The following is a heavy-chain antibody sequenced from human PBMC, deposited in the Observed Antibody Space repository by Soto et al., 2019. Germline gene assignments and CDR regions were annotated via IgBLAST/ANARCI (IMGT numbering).Heavy chain of an antibody. Sequence: AAVKLSSTTPAFTLTSYVFGLLRQAPGQGLKWMGWTTAYNRDTNYAHKFQGRVTMTTDTSTSTAYIELRTQRPDDTTMSYFASELRRGYSARGDYWGQGTLVTVSS. V-gene: IGHV1-18*01. CDR2: TTAYNRDT. J-gene: IGHJ4*02. CDR1: AFTLTSYV. D-gene: IGHD5-18*01. CDR3: ASELRRGYSARGDY.